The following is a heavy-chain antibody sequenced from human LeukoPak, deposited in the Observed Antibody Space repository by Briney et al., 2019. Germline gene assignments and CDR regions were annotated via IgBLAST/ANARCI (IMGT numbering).Heavy chain of an antibody. D-gene: IGHD3-3*01. CDR3: ARVLGVAYYFDY. V-gene: IGHV4-30-2*01. Sequence: SETLSLTCAVSGGSISSGGYSWSWIRQPPGKGLEWIGYIYHSGSTYYNPSLKSRVTISVDRSKNQFSLKLSSVTAADTAVYYCARVLGVAYYFDYWGQGTLVTVSS. J-gene: IGHJ4*02. CDR2: IYHSGST. CDR1: GGSISSGGYS.